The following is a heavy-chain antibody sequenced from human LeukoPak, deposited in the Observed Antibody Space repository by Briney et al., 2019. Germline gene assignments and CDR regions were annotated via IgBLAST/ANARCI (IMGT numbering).Heavy chain of an antibody. V-gene: IGHV4-34*01. CDR2: INHSGST. J-gene: IGHJ4*02. CDR3: ARAGDMTTVTKGYFDY. D-gene: IGHD4-17*01. CDR1: GGSFSGYY. Sequence: SETLSLTCAVYGGSFSGYYWSWIRQPPGKGLEWIGEINHSGSTNYNPSLKSRVTISVDTSKNQFSLKLSSVTAADTAVYYCARAGDMTTVTKGYFDYWGQGTLVTVSS.